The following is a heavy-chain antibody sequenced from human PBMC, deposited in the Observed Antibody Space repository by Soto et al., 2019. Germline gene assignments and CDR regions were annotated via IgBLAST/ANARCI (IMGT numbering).Heavy chain of an antibody. J-gene: IGHJ6*03. CDR1: GFTFSSYG. CDR2: ISYDGSNK. CDR3: AKGSRDSSSWYYYYMDV. D-gene: IGHD6-13*01. Sequence: PGGSLRLSCAASGFTFSSYGMHWVRQAPGKGLEWVAVISYDGSNKYYADSVKGRFTISRDNSKNTLYLQMNSLRAEDTAVYYCAKGSRDSSSWYYYYMDVWGKGTTVTVSS. V-gene: IGHV3-30*18.